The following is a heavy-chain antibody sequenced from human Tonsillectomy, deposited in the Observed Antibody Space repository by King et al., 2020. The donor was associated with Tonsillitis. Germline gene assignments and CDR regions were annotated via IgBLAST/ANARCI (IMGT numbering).Heavy chain of an antibody. CDR1: GFTFTSYA. CDR2: ISGGGDST. CDR3: AKDWNFDFWSGYYEY. J-gene: IGHJ4*02. D-gene: IGHD3-3*01. Sequence: VQLVESGGGLVQPGGSLRLSCAASGFTFTSYAMSWVRQAPGKGLEWVSSISGGGDSTHYADSVKGRSTISRDNSKNTLYLQMNSRRAEDTAVYYCAKDWNFDFWSGYYEYWGQGILVTVSS. V-gene: IGHV3-23*04.